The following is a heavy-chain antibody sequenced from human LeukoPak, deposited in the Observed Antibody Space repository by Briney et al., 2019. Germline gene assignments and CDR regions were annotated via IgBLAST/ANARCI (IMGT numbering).Heavy chain of an antibody. D-gene: IGHD5-18*01. CDR1: GFGFSVYW. Sequence: PGGSLRLSCAPSGFGFSVYWMHWVRQAPGKGLVWVAHINEDGTSASHADSVKGRFTISRDNAKNTLYLQMNGLTAEDTAVYYCARVPTNSYGFGQWGQGSLVTVSS. V-gene: IGHV3-74*01. CDR2: INEDGTSA. CDR3: ARVPTNSYGFGQ. J-gene: IGHJ4*02.